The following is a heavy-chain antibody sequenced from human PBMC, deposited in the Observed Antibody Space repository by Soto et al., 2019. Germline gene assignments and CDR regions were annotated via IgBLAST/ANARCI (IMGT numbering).Heavy chain of an antibody. V-gene: IGHV3-30-3*01. J-gene: IGHJ6*02. D-gene: IGHD2-2*01. CDR1: GFTFSSYA. CDR3: ATASEGGTVVVPAALNYYYYYGMDV. CDR2: ISYDGSNK. Sequence: GGSLRLSCAASGFTFSSYAMHWVRQAPGKGLEWVAVISYDGSNKYYADSVKGRFTISRDNSKNTLYLQMNSLRAEDTAVYYCATASEGGTVVVPAALNYYYYYGMDVWGQGTTVTVSS.